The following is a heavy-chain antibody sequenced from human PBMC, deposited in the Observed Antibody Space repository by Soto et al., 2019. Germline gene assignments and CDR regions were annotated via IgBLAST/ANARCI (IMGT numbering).Heavy chain of an antibody. CDR3: ARAPRGPGDYYLDY. CDR1: GFTFSSHW. Sequence: EVQLVESGGGLVQPGGSLRLSCAASGFTFSSHWMHWVRQAPGKGLVWVSRIKTDGSDTTYAEFVKGRFTISRDNAKNTLYLQMNSLRAEDTAVYHCARAPRGPGDYYLDYWGQGTLVTVSS. V-gene: IGHV3-74*01. J-gene: IGHJ4*02. CDR2: IKTDGSDT.